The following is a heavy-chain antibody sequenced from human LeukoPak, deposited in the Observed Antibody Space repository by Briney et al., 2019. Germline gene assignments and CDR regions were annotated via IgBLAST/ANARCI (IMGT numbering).Heavy chain of an antibody. CDR3: ARQARDYYGSGASIDY. D-gene: IGHD3-10*01. CDR1: GGSISSSNW. Sequence: SETLSLTCAVSGGSISSSNWWSWVRQPPGKGLEWIGSIYYSGSTYYNPSLKSRVTISVDTSKNQFSLKLSSVTAADTAVYYCARQARDYYGSGASIDYWGQGTLVTVSS. J-gene: IGHJ4*02. CDR2: IYYSGST. V-gene: IGHV4-39*01.